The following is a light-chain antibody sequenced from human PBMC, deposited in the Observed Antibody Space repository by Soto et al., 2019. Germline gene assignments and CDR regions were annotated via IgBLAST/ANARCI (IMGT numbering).Light chain of an antibody. V-gene: IGKV1-39*01. J-gene: IGKJ2*01. CDR1: QTFNNY. Sequence: DIQMTQSPSTLSGSVGDRVTITCRASQTFNNYLNWYQHKPGKVPKLLIYAVSALQSGVPSRFFGTSSGTDFTLTIINLQPEDSGIYYCQQSYSSLQTFGQGTKVDIK. CDR3: QQSYSSLQT. CDR2: AVS.